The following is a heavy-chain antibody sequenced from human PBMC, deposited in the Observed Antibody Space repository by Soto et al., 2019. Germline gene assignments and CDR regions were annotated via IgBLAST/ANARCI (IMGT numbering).Heavy chain of an antibody. Sequence: QVQLLQSGAEVKKPGASVKVSCKASGYTFTSYEINWVRQATGQGLEYLGWMNPDSGKTAYVQKFQGRVTMTWDTSKRTAYMELSSLRSEDTAVYFCARGIKYGAYSRWFDPWGQGTLVTVSS. D-gene: IGHD4-17*01. J-gene: IGHJ5*02. CDR3: ARGIKYGAYSRWFDP. CDR2: MNPDSGKT. CDR1: GYTFTSYE. V-gene: IGHV1-8*01.